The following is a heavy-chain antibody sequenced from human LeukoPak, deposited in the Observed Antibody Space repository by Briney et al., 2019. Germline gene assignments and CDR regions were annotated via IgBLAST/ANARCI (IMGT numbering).Heavy chain of an antibody. J-gene: IGHJ4*02. D-gene: IGHD3-10*01. Sequence: GGSLRLSCTVSGFTFGDYAINWVRQALGKGLEWVSVIYSGGNTHYADSVKGRFTISRDNSKNTLYLQMNSLSTEDTAVYYCATSYGSGSYGHWGQGTLVTVSS. CDR3: ATSYGSGSYGH. V-gene: IGHV3-53*01. CDR1: GFTFGDYA. CDR2: IYSGGNT.